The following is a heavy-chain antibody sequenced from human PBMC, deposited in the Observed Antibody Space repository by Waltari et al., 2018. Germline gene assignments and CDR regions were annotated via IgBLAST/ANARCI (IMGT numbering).Heavy chain of an antibody. D-gene: IGHD3-22*01. Sequence: QVQLVQSGAEVKKPGSSVKVSCKASGGTFSSYAISWVRQAPGQGLEWMGGIIPIFGTANYAQKVQGRVTITADESTSTDYMELSSLRSEETAVYYCARYYYDSSGYYYWGQGTLVTVSS. CDR1: GGTFSSYA. J-gene: IGHJ4*02. CDR2: IIPIFGTA. CDR3: ARYYYDSSGYYY. V-gene: IGHV1-69*01.